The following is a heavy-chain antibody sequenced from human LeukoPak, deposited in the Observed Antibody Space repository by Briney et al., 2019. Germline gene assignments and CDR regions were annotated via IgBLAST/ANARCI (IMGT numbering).Heavy chain of an antibody. Sequence: SETLSLTCTVSGDSFSYFYWSWIRQPPGKGLEWIGSIYYSGSTYYNPSLKRRVTISLDTSKNQFSLQLSSVTAADTAVYYCARKTTNYGSGSWWFDPWGQGTLVTVSS. V-gene: IGHV4-38-2*02. CDR2: IYYSGST. J-gene: IGHJ5*02. CDR1: GDSFSYFY. CDR3: ARKTTNYGSGSWWFDP. D-gene: IGHD3-10*01.